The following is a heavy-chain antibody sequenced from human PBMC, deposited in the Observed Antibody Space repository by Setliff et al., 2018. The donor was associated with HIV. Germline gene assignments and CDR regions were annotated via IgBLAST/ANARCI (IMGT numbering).Heavy chain of an antibody. Sequence: SDTLSLTCTVSGGSISNSRYYWSWIRQPPGKGLEWIGSIYYSGSTYYNPSLKSRVTISVDTSKNQFSLKLSSVTAADAAVYYCARDQSDWFYWGQGTLVTVSS. V-gene: IGHV4-39*02. J-gene: IGHJ4*02. CDR1: GGSISNSRYY. D-gene: IGHD3-3*01. CDR3: ARDQSDWFY. CDR2: IYYSGST.